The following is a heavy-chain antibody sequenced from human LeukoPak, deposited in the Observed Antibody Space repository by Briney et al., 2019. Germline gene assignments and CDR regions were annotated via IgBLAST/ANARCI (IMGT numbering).Heavy chain of an antibody. CDR1: GFTFSNYW. Sequence: GGPLRLSCAASGFTFSNYWVHWVRQAPGKGLVWVSRINPDGSTINYADSVKGRFTISRDDARNSLFLQMNSLRAEDTAVYYCAREHSSVSSESKGYDLWGQGTLVTVSS. J-gene: IGHJ5*02. CDR2: INPDGSTI. CDR3: AREHSSVSSESKGYDL. V-gene: IGHV3-74*01. D-gene: IGHD6-19*01.